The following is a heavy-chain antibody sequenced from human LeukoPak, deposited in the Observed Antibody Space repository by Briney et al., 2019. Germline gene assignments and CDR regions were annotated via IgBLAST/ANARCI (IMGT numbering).Heavy chain of an antibody. CDR1: GFAFSNCG. CDR2: ISGSGDNT. D-gene: IGHD5-24*01. J-gene: IGHJ6*02. CDR3: TKGPYGNSIYHGMDV. V-gene: IGHV3-23*01. Sequence: PGGSLRLSCAASGFAFSNCGMSWVRLPPGKGLEWVSVISGSGDNTYYANSVKGRFTVSRDNSKNTLYLQMNNVRGEDTALYYCTKGPYGNSIYHGMDVWGQGTTVTVSS.